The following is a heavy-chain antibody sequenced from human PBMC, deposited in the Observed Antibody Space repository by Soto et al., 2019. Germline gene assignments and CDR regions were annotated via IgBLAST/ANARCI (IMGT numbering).Heavy chain of an antibody. CDR2: IYWDDDK. V-gene: IGHV2-5*02. CDR3: AHSGNYDFWRPTPEYFQH. J-gene: IGHJ1*01. CDR1: GFSLSTSGVG. D-gene: IGHD3-3*01. Sequence: GSGPTLVNPTQTLTLTCTFSGFSLSTSGVGVGWIRQPPGKALEWLALIYWDDDKRYSPSLKSRLTITKDTSKNQVVLTMTNMDPVDTATYYCAHSGNYDFWRPTPEYFQHWGQGTLVTVSS.